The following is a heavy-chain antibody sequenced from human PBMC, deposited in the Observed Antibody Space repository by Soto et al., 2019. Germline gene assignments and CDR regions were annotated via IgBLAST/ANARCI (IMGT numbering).Heavy chain of an antibody. Sequence: QVQLVQSGAEVKTPGASVKVSCKASGYTFSKYDMNWVRQAPGQGLEWMEWMNPSSGSRGNAQKFQGRLTMTWDTAIGIAHMELSSLRNEDTAVYYCARSDGHTFNWLDAWGQGTLVTVSA. CDR3: ARSDGHTFNWLDA. D-gene: IGHD2-21*01. CDR1: GYTFSKYD. V-gene: IGHV1-8*01. CDR2: MNPSSGSR. J-gene: IGHJ5*02.